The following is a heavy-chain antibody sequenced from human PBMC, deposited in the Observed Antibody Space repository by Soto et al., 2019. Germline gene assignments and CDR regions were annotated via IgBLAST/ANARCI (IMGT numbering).Heavy chain of an antibody. CDR3: ARAYHDTKGYSLDP. CDR1: GGSINSGDYS. Sequence: SETLSLTCTVSGGSINSGDYSWTWIRQPPGKGLEWIGYIYHTGTTYYNMSLKSRVTISVDRSKNQFSLKLSSVTAADTAVYYCARAYHDTKGYSLDPWGLGTLVTVSS. CDR2: IYHTGTT. J-gene: IGHJ5*02. D-gene: IGHD2-8*01. V-gene: IGHV4-30-2*01.